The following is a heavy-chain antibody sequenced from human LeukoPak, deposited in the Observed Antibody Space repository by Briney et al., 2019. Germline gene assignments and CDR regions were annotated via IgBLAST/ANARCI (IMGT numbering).Heavy chain of an antibody. Sequence: GGSLRLSCAASGFTFSSSWMHWVRQAAGKGLEWGSHVSTDGSTTAYAASVQGRFTISRDNAKNTVYLQMNSLRAEDTAVYYCARSIGYGASWGQGTLVTVSS. CDR3: ARSIGYGAS. CDR2: VSTDGSTT. V-gene: IGHV3-74*01. J-gene: IGHJ5*02. D-gene: IGHD5-18*01. CDR1: GFTFSSSW.